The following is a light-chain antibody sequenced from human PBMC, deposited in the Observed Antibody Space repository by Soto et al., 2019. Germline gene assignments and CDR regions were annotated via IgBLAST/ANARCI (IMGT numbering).Light chain of an antibody. Sequence: QSALTQPASVSGPLGQSIVISCTGSSSDIGSYDLVSWYQQYPGKAPKVVIFGGTKRPSGVSNRFSGSKSGNTASLTISGLQTEDEADYYCCSYAGSRTYVFGAGTKLTVL. CDR1: SSDIGSYDL. CDR3: CSYAGSRTYV. J-gene: IGLJ1*01. CDR2: GGT. V-gene: IGLV2-23*01.